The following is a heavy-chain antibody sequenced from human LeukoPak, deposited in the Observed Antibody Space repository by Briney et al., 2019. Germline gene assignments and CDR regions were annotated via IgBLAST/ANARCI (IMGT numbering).Heavy chain of an antibody. CDR3: ARDERPFQEDAFDI. Sequence: SETLSLTCIVSGDSISSGNYYWSWIRQPAGKGLEWIGRIYTSGSTNYNPSLKSRVTISIDTSKNQFSLKLSSVIAADTAVYYCARDERPFQEDAFDIWGQGTMVTVSS. CDR1: GDSISSGNYY. J-gene: IGHJ3*02. V-gene: IGHV4-61*02. CDR2: IYTSGST.